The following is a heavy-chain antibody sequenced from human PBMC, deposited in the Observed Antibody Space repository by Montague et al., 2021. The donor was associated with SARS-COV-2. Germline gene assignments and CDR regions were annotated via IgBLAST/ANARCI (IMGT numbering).Heavy chain of an antibody. Sequence: ETLSLTCVVSGGSISSINWWSWVRQPPGKGLEWIGEIYHSGSTNYNPSLKSRVIISVDKSKNQFSLKLSSVTAADTAVYYCARTGYSSGWHSFDYWGQGTLVTVSS. D-gene: IGHD6-19*01. CDR1: GGSISSINW. CDR2: IYHSGST. CDR3: ARTGYSSGWHSFDY. J-gene: IGHJ4*02. V-gene: IGHV4-4*02.